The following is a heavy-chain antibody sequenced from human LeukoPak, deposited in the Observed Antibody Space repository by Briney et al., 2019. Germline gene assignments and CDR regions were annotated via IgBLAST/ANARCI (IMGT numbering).Heavy chain of an antibody. V-gene: IGHV1-24*01. J-gene: IGHJ3*02. Sequence: ASVKVSCKVSGYTLTELSMHWVRQAPGKGLEWMGGFDPEDGETIYAQKFQGRVTMTEDTSTDTAYMELSSLRSEDTAVYYCATVPITMIVAVRSNDAFDIWGQGTMVTVSS. CDR1: GYTLTELS. CDR2: FDPEDGET. D-gene: IGHD3-22*01. CDR3: ATVPITMIVAVRSNDAFDI.